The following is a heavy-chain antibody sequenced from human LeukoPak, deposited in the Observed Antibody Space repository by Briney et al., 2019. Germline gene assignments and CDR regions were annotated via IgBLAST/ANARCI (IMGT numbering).Heavy chain of an antibody. J-gene: IGHJ6*02. Sequence: SETLSLTCTVAGGSISSSSYYWGWIRQPRGKGLEWIGSIYYNGSTYYNPSLTSRVTISVDMSKQQFSLKLNSVTAADTAVYYCARTYYYDSSGYYYRYYYYGMDVWGQGTTVTVSS. CDR1: GGSISSSSYY. CDR3: ARTYYYDSSGYYYRYYYYGMDV. D-gene: IGHD3-22*01. CDR2: IYYNGST. V-gene: IGHV4-39*01.